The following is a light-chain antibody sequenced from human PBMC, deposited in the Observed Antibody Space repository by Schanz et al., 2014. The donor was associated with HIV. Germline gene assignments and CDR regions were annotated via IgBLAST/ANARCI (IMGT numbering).Light chain of an antibody. V-gene: IGLV2-14*03. CDR1: NSDIGAYNY. CDR3: AAWDDSLSGWV. CDR2: DVN. J-gene: IGLJ3*02. Sequence: QSALTQPASVSGSPGQSIAISCTGTNSDIGAYNYVSWYQQHPDKAPKLIIYDVNNRPSGVSNRFSGSKSGNTASLTISGLQAEDEADYYCAAWDDSLSGWVFGGGTKLTVL.